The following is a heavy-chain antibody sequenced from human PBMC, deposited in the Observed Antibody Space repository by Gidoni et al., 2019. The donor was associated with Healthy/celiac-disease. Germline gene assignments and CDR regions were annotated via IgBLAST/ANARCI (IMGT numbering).Heavy chain of an antibody. CDR2: IYYSGST. CDR3: ARVGSGYSSSSDPSYYYGMDV. V-gene: IGHV4-59*01. CDR1: GGSISSYY. J-gene: IGHJ6*02. D-gene: IGHD6-6*01. Sequence: QVQLQESGPGLVKPSETLSLTCTVSGGSISSYYWSWIRQPPGKGLEWIGYIYYSGSTNYNPSLKSRVTISVDTSKNQFSLKLSSVTAADTAVYYCARVGSGYSSSSDPSYYYGMDVWGQGTTVTVSS.